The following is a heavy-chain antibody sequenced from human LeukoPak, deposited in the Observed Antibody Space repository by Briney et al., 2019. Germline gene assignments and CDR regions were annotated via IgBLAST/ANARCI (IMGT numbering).Heavy chain of an antibody. V-gene: IGHV3-23*01. CDR1: GFTFSSYA. CDR3: AKDQSRSGWYYFDY. Sequence: GGSLRLSCAVSGFTFSSYAMSWVRQAPGEGLEWVSGISGTGGSISYGDSVKGRFTISRDNSKNTLYLQMNSLRAEDTAVYYCAKDQSRSGWYYFDYWGQRILVTVSS. J-gene: IGHJ4*02. D-gene: IGHD6-19*01. CDR2: ISGTGGSI.